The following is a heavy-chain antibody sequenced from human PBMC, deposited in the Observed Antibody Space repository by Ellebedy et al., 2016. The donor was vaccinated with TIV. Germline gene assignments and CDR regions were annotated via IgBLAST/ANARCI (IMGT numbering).Heavy chain of an antibody. J-gene: IGHJ6*02. Sequence: GGSLRLSXQGSGYAFTSYWISWVRQMPGKGLEWMGRIDPSESYTNYSPSFQGHVTISADKSINTAYLQWSSLKASDTAIYYCASRYDSPMDVWGQGTTVTVSS. CDR3: ASRYDSPMDV. CDR1: GYAFTSYW. D-gene: IGHD3-3*01. CDR2: IDPSESYT. V-gene: IGHV5-10-1*01.